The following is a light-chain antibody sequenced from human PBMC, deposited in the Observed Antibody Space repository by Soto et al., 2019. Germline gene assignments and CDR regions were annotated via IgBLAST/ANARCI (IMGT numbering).Light chain of an antibody. J-gene: IGKJ1*01. CDR1: QSVFYSAKNRNY. Sequence: DIVLTQSPDSLPVSLGEKATITCKASQSVFYSAKNRNYLAWYQQRPGQPPRLLIYWAFSRESGVPDRFTGSGSGTDFTLTISRLDPEDFAVYYCQHYDRAPMWTFGQGTKVDIK. CDR2: WAF. CDR3: QHYDRAPMWT. V-gene: IGKV4-1*01.